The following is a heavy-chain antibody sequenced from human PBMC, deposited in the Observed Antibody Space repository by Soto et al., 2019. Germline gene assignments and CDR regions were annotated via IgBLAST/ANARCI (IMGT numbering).Heavy chain of an antibody. D-gene: IGHD6-13*01. J-gene: IGHJ4*02. CDR2: IIPIFGTA. Sequence: GASVKVSCKASGGTFSSYAISWVRQAPGQGLEWMGGIIPIFGTANYAQKFQGRVTITADKSTSTAYMELSSLRSEDTAVYYCARDRSIAAVGNHFDYWGQGTLVTVSS. CDR3: ARDRSIAAVGNHFDY. CDR1: GGTFSSYA. V-gene: IGHV1-69*06.